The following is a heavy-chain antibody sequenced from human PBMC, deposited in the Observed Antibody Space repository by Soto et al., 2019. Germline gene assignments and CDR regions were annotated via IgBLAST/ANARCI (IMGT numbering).Heavy chain of an antibody. CDR2: INPNSGGT. Sequence: ASVKVSCKASGYTFTGYYMHWVRQAPGQGLEWMGWINPNSGGTNYAQKFQGWVTMTRDTSISTAYMELSRLRSDDTAVYYCARDSIPMVRGGGAYYYGMDVWGQGTTVTVSS. CDR3: ARDSIPMVRGGGAYYYGMDV. J-gene: IGHJ6*02. V-gene: IGHV1-2*04. CDR1: GYTFTGYY. D-gene: IGHD3-10*01.